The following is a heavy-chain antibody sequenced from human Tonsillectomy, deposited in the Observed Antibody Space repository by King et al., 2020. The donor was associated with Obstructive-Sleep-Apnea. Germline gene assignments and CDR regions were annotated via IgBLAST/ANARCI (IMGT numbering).Heavy chain of an antibody. Sequence: QLQESGPGLVEPSETLSLTCTVSGASVNSFYWSWIRQPAGEGLEWIGRVYTSGSTDYNPSLKSRGTMSVDTGKNQFSLKLTSVTAADTAVYYCARVGETIYYYYGMDVWGQGTTVTVSS. D-gene: IGHD1-7*01. CDR1: GASVNSFY. CDR2: VYTSGST. J-gene: IGHJ6*02. CDR3: ARVGETIYYYYGMDV. V-gene: IGHV4-4*07.